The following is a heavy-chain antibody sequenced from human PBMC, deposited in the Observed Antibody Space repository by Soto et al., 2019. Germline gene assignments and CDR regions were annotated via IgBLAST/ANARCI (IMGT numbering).Heavy chain of an antibody. Sequence: GGSLRLSWAASGFTFSGSAMHWVRQASGKGLEWVGRIRSKANSYATAYAASVKGRFTISRDDSKNTAYLQMNSLKTEDTAVYYCTTGDSSGYYQPNSFDYWGQGTLVTVSS. J-gene: IGHJ4*02. V-gene: IGHV3-73*01. D-gene: IGHD3-22*01. CDR2: IRSKANSYAT. CDR1: GFTFSGSA. CDR3: TTGDSSGYYQPNSFDY.